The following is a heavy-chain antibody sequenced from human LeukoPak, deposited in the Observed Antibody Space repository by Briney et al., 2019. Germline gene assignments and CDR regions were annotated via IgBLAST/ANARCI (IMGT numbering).Heavy chain of an antibody. J-gene: IGHJ6*04. D-gene: IGHD3-9*01. Sequence: SETLSLTCAVYGGSFSGYYWSWIRQPPGKGLEWIGEINHSGSTNYNPSLKSRVTISVDTSKNQFSLKLSSVTAADTAVYYCARSSVRYDILTGYPRGHYYYGMDVWGKGTTVTVSS. V-gene: IGHV4-34*01. CDR3: ARSSVRYDILTGYPRGHYYYGMDV. CDR1: GGSFSGYY. CDR2: INHSGST.